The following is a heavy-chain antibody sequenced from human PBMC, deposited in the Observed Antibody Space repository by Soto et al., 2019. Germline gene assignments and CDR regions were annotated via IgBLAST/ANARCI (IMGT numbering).Heavy chain of an antibody. J-gene: IGHJ6*02. CDR3: ARDRGDSSGYSRDYGMDV. CDR1: GGSISSYY. V-gene: IGHV4-59*01. CDR2: IYYSGST. Sequence: PSETLSLTCTVSGGSISSYYWSWIRQPPGKGLEWIGYIYYSGSTNYNPSLKSRVTISVDTSKNQFSLKLSSVTAADTAVYYCARDRGDSSGYSRDYGMDVWGQGTTVTVSS. D-gene: IGHD3-22*01.